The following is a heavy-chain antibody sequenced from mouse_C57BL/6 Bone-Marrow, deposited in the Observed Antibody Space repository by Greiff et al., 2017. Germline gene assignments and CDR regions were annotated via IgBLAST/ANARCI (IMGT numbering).Heavy chain of an antibody. CDR3: ARRPDGDWYFDV. CDR2: IYPGGGYP. Sequence: QVQLQQSGAELVRPGTSVKMSCKASGYTFTNYWIGWAKQRPGHGLEWIGDIYPGGGYPNYNEKFKGKATLTADKSSSTAYMQFSSLTSDDSAIYYCARRPDGDWYFDVWGTGTTVTVSS. V-gene: IGHV1-63*01. J-gene: IGHJ1*03. CDR1: GYTFTNYW.